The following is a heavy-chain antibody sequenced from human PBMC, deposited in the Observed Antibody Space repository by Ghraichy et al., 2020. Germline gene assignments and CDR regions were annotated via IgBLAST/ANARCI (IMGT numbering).Heavy chain of an antibody. D-gene: IGHD5/OR15-5a*01. CDR1: GFTFSSYE. V-gene: IGHV3-48*03. Sequence: GGSLRLSCAASGFTFSSYEINWVRQTPGKGLEWVSYISSSGSTIYYADSVKGRFTISRDNAKNSLYLQMNSLRAEDTAVYYCARDRLIYVKQYYYYGMDVWGQGTTVTVSS. CDR3: ARDRLIYVKQYYYYGMDV. CDR2: ISSSGSTI. J-gene: IGHJ6*02.